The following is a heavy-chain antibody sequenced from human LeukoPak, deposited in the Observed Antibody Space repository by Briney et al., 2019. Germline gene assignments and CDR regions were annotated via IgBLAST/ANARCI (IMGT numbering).Heavy chain of an antibody. CDR2: ISYDGSNK. CDR3: ARGNDGYPYYFDY. CDR1: GFTFSSYG. Sequence: GGSLRLSCAASGFTFSSYGMHWVRQAPGKGLEWVAVISYDGSNKYYADSVKGRFTISRDNSKNTLYLQMNSLRAEDTAVYYCARGNDGYPYYFDYWGQGTLVTVSS. V-gene: IGHV3-30*03. J-gene: IGHJ4*02. D-gene: IGHD5-18*01.